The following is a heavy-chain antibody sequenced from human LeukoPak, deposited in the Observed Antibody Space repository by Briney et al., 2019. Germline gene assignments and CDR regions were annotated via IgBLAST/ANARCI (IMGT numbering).Heavy chain of an antibody. V-gene: IGHV1-18*01. CDR3: ARDYSIMITFGGVTVDPSFDY. Sequence: GASVKVSCKASGYTFTSYGISWVRQPPGQGLEWMGWISAYNGNTNYAQKLQGRVTMTTDTSTSTAYMELRSLRSDDTAVYYCARDYSIMITFGGVTVDPSFDYWGQGTLVTVSS. J-gene: IGHJ4*02. CDR1: GYTFTSYG. CDR2: ISAYNGNT. D-gene: IGHD3-16*02.